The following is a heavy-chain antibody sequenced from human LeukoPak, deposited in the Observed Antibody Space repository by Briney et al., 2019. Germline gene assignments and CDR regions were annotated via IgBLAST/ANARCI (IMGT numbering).Heavy chain of an antibody. CDR1: GGSISSGGYS. CDR2: IYHSGST. J-gene: IGHJ4*02. Sequence: SETLSLTCAVSGGSISSGGYSWSWIRQPPGKGLEWIGYIYHSGSTYYSPSLKSRVTISVDRSKNQFSLKLSSVTAADTAVYYCARVKYYDSSGYYLYFDYWGQGTLVTVSS. D-gene: IGHD3-22*01. V-gene: IGHV4-30-2*01. CDR3: ARVKYYDSSGYYLYFDY.